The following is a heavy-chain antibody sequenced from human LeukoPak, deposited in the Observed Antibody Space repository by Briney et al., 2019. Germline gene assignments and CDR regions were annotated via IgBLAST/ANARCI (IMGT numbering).Heavy chain of an antibody. J-gene: IGHJ4*02. D-gene: IGHD2-2*01. CDR3: ARPLRGVVVPAAPIDY. V-gene: IGHV3-30-3*01. CDR2: ISYDGSNK. Sequence: GRSLRLSCAASGFTFSSYAMHWVRQAPGKGPEWVAVISYDGSNKYYADSVKGRFTISRDNSKNTLYLQMNSLRAEDTAVYYCARPLRGVVVPAAPIDYWGQGTLVTVSS. CDR1: GFTFSSYA.